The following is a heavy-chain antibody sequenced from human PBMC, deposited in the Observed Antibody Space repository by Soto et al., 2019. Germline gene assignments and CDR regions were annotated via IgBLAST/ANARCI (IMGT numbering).Heavy chain of an antibody. CDR3: AAGEASSRNLAPYYLDF. D-gene: IGHD6-13*01. J-gene: IGHJ4*02. Sequence: SETLSLTCTVSGGSMGNYFWTWIRQPPGKGLEWIGYIHYSGTTSFFPSYNPSLRSRVTISEDTSKNQFSLKLLSVTTADTAVYFCAAGEASSRNLAPYYLDFWGQGTLVTVSS. CDR1: GGSMGNYF. CDR2: IHYSGTT. V-gene: IGHV4-59*01.